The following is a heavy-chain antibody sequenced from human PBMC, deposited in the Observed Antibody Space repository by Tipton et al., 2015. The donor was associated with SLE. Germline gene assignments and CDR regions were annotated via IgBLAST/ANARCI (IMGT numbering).Heavy chain of an antibody. J-gene: IGHJ4*02. V-gene: IGHV3-64*02. D-gene: IGHD3-22*01. CDR3: TRGGSGYSLN. Sequence: SLRLSCAASGFSFSTYAMYWVRQAPGKGLEYVAGISGNGGATYFVETVRGRFTISRDNSRNTVFLQMGSLRAEDMAVYYCTRGGSGYSLNWGQGTLVTVSS. CDR1: GFSFSTYA. CDR2: ISGNGGAT.